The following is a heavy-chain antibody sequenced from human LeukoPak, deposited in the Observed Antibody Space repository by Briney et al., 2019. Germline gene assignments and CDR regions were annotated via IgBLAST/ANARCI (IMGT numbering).Heavy chain of an antibody. V-gene: IGHV3-23*01. J-gene: IGHJ6*03. Sequence: GGSLRLSCAASGFTFRSYAMSWVRQAPGKGLEWVSAISGRGGSTYYADSVKGRFTISRDNSKNTLYLQMNSLRGEDTAVYYCAKGPLSSVWYEDYYYYMYVWGKGTTVTVSS. CDR3: AKGPLSSVWYEDYYYYMYV. CDR1: GFTFRSYA. D-gene: IGHD6-19*01. CDR2: ISGRGGST.